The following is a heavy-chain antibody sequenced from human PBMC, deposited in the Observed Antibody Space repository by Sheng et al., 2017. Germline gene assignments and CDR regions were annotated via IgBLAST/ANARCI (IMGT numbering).Heavy chain of an antibody. CDR1: GYSISSGYY. V-gene: IGHV4-38-2*01. CDR2: IYHSGST. J-gene: IGHJ5*02. D-gene: IGHD2-2*01. CDR3: ARGRSVPAAGYS. Sequence: QVQLQESGPGLVKPSETLSLTCAVSGYSISSGYYWGWIRQPPGKGLEWIGSIYHSGSTYYNPSLKSRVTISVDTSKNQFSLKLSSVTAADXAVYYCARGRSVPAAGYSWGQGTLVTVSS.